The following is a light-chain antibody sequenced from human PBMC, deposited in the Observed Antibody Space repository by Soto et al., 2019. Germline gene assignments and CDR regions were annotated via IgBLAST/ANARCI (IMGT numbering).Light chain of an antibody. CDR1: SSNIGNNY. CDR2: DSN. Sequence: QSVLTQPPSVSAAPGQTVTISCTGSSSNIGNNYVSWYQQLPGTPHKLLIYDSNKQPSWLPDRFSGSKSGTSATLGITGLQTGDEAEYYCGTCDSSRSAEWVFGRGTKLTV. J-gene: IGLJ3*02. CDR3: GTCDSSRSAEWV. V-gene: IGLV1-51*01.